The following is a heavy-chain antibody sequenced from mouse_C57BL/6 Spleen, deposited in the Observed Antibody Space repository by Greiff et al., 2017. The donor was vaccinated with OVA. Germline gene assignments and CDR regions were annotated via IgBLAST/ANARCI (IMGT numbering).Heavy chain of an antibody. CDR2: IYPGDGDT. J-gene: IGHJ2*01. CDR3: ARSRDGFDY. CDR1: GYAFSSSW. Sequence: QVQLKQSGPELVKPGASVKIPCKASGYAFSSSWMNWVKQRPGKGLEWIGRIYPGDGDTNYNGKFKGKATLTADKSSSTAYMQLSSLTSEDSAVYFCARSRDGFDYWGQGTTLTVSS. D-gene: IGHD2-3*01. V-gene: IGHV1-82*01.